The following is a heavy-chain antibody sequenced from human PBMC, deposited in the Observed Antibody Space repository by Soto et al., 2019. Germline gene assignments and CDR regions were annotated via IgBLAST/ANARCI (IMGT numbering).Heavy chain of an antibody. Sequence: QVQLVESGGGVVQPGRSLRLSCAASGFTFSSYGMHWVRQAPGEGLEWVAVIWYDGSNKYYADSVKGRFTISRDNSKNTLYLQMNSLRAEDTAVYYCARDYHDYGDYSDAFDIWGQGTMVTVSS. V-gene: IGHV3-33*01. J-gene: IGHJ3*02. CDR1: GFTFSSYG. CDR3: ARDYHDYGDYSDAFDI. CDR2: IWYDGSNK. D-gene: IGHD4-17*01.